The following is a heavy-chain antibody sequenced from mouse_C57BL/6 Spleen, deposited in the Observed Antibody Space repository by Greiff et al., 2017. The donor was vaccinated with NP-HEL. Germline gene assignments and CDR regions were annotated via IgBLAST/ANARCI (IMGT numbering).Heavy chain of an antibody. D-gene: IGHD3-2*02. Sequence: EVNLVESGGGLVKPGGSLKLSCAASGFTFSSYAMSWVRQTPEKRLEWVATISDGGSYTYYPDNVKGRFTISRDNAKNNLYLQMSHLKSEDTAMYYCARDGQLRLAWFAYWGQGTLVTVSA. CDR1: GFTFSSYA. J-gene: IGHJ3*01. CDR3: ARDGQLRLAWFAY. V-gene: IGHV5-4*01. CDR2: ISDGGSYT.